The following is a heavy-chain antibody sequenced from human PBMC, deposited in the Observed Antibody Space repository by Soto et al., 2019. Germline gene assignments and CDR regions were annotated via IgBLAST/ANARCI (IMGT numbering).Heavy chain of an antibody. Sequence: SETLSLTCTVSGGSVSSGSYYWSWIRQPPGKGLEWIGYIYYSGSTNYNPSLKSRVTISVDTSKNQFSLKLSSVTAADTAVYYCATVAQYYDFWSGYYGNWFDPWGQGTLVTVS. CDR2: IYYSGST. D-gene: IGHD3-3*01. CDR1: GGSVSSGSYY. V-gene: IGHV4-61*01. J-gene: IGHJ5*02. CDR3: ATVAQYYDFWSGYYGNWFDP.